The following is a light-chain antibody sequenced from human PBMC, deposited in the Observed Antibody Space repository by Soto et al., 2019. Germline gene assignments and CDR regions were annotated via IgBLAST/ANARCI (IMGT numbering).Light chain of an antibody. Sequence: QMTQSPSSLSASVGEKIIITCRASRDVGSDVSWYQQKPGKAPKLLIYAASSLQSGVPSRFSGSGSGTDFTLTISSLQPEDFATYYCQQSYSTPLTFGGGTKVEIK. V-gene: IGKV1-39*01. J-gene: IGKJ4*01. CDR1: RDVGSD. CDR3: QQSYSTPLT. CDR2: AAS.